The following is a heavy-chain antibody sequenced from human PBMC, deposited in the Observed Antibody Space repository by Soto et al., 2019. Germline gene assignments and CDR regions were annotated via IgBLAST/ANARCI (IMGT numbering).Heavy chain of an antibody. CDR3: AKERFGELPLYYGMDV. CDR2: ISGSGDTP. J-gene: IGHJ6*02. D-gene: IGHD3-10*01. Sequence: PGGSLGLSCAASGFTFSNYAISWVRQAPGKGLEWVSIISGSGDTPYYADSVKGRFTISRDNSRNTLYLQMNSLRAEDTAVYYCAKERFGELPLYYGMDVWGQGTTVTVSS. CDR1: GFTFSNYA. V-gene: IGHV3-23*01.